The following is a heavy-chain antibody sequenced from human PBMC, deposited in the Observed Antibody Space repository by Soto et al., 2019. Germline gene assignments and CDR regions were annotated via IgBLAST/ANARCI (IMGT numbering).Heavy chain of an antibody. D-gene: IGHD3-3*01. V-gene: IGHV4-30-4*01. CDR1: GGSISSGDYY. CDR2: IHYSGST. J-gene: IGHJ4*02. Sequence: QVQLQESGPGLVKPSQTLSLTCTVSGGSISSGDYYWSWIRQPPGKGLEWIGYIHYSGSTYYNPSLRSPVTLSVDTSKNQFPLKLSSVTSADTAVYYCAGGRGYDFWSRYYLGYWGQGTLVTFSS. CDR3: AGGRGYDFWSRYYLGY.